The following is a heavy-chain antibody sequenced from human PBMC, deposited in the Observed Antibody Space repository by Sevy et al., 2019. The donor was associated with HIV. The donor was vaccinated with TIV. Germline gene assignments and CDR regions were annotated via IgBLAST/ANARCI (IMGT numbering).Heavy chain of an antibody. V-gene: IGHV3-7*04. J-gene: IGHJ3*02. D-gene: IGHD3-22*01. CDR2: IKEDGREK. CDR3: ARGDYYDSSGFYTDAFDI. Sequence: GGSLRLSCAASGFTFSSYWMSWVRQAPGKGLEWVGNIKEDGREKYYADSVKGRFTISRDNTKNSVYLQTNSLRAEDTAVYYCARGDYYDSSGFYTDAFDIWGQGTMVTVSS. CDR1: GFTFSSYW.